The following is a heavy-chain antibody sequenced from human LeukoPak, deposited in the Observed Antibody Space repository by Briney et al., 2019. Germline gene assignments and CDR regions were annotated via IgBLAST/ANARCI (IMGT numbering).Heavy chain of an antibody. CDR1: GFTFSSYW. D-gene: IGHD2-8*01. CDR3: ARDLKMGRGY. Sequence: GGSLRLSRAASGFTFSSYWMNWVRQAPGKGLEWVSSISSSSSYIYYADSVKGRFTISRDNAKNSLYLQMNSLRAEDTAVYYCARDLKMGRGYWGQGTLVTVSS. J-gene: IGHJ4*02. CDR2: ISSSSSYI. V-gene: IGHV3-21*01.